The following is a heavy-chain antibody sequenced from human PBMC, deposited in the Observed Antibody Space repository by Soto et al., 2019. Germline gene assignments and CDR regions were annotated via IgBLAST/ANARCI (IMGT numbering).Heavy chain of an antibody. Sequence: GGSLRLSCAASGFTFSSYAMSWVRQAPGKGLQWVSSLSNSGGTTYYADSVKGRFTISRDNSKNTLYLQMNSLRAEDTALYYCAKSIAGAGPGTYFFDYWGQGTLVTVSS. CDR3: AKSIAGAGPGTYFFDY. CDR2: LSNSGGTT. D-gene: IGHD6-13*01. CDR1: GFTFSSYA. V-gene: IGHV3-23*01. J-gene: IGHJ4*02.